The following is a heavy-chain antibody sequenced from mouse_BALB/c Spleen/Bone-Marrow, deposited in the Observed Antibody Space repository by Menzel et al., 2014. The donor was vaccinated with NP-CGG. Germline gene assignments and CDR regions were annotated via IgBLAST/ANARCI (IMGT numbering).Heavy chain of an antibody. CDR2: IYDGNNNT. D-gene: IGHD2-12*01. CDR3: ARVPYIGNSYPTYYFDL. CDR1: GFSLSSYY. V-gene: IGHV5-9*02. J-gene: IGHJ2*01. Sequence: EESGGRLVTPGTPLTLTCTASGFSLSSYYMSWVRQAPGKGLEWVGSIYDGNNNTDYASWAKGRFTISKTSTTVDLKITSPTTEDTATYFCARVPYIGNSYPTYYFDLWGQGTLVTVSS.